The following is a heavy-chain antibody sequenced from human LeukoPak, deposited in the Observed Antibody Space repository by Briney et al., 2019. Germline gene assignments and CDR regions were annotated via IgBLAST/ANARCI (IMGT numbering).Heavy chain of an antibody. CDR1: GFTFSSYA. V-gene: IGHV3-64D*06. J-gene: IGHJ4*02. CDR3: VKESYGDYVSSFDY. CDR2: ISSNGGST. D-gene: IGHD4-17*01. Sequence: GGSLRLSCSASGFTFSSYAMHWVRQAPGKGLEYVSAISSNGGSTYYADSVKGRFTISRDNSKNTLYLQMSSLRAEDTAVYYCVKESYGDYVSSFDYWGQGTLVTVSS.